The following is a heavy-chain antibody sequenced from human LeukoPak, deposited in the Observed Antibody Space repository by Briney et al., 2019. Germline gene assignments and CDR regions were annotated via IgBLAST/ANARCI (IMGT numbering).Heavy chain of an antibody. CDR3: ARGNNGYDV. J-gene: IGHJ4*02. CDR2: VYHSGST. V-gene: IGHV4-38-2*02. CDR1: GYSVINGYY. D-gene: IGHD5-12*01. Sequence: PSETLSLTCTVSGYSVINGYYWGWIRQPPGKGLEWVASVYHSGSTNYSPSLKGRVTISLDTSKNQLSLKLTSVTAADTAAYYCARGNNGYDVWGQGSLVTVSS.